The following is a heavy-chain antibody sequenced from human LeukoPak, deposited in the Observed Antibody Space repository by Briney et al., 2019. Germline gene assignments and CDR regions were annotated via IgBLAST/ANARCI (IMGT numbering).Heavy chain of an antibody. Sequence: GASVKVSCKASGYTFTSYDINWVRQATGQGLEWMGWMNPNSGNTGYAQKFQGRVTMTRNTSISTAYMEPSSLRSEDTAVYYCARSLTRLRYYYYYMDVWGKGTTVTVSS. CDR3: ARSLTRLRYYYYYMDV. CDR2: MNPNSGNT. D-gene: IGHD4-11*01. J-gene: IGHJ6*03. CDR1: GYTFTSYD. V-gene: IGHV1-8*01.